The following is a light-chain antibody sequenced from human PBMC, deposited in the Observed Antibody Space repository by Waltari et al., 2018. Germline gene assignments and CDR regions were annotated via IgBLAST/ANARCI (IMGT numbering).Light chain of an antibody. CDR1: QSVGIN. V-gene: IGKV3-15*01. CDR2: GAA. CDR3: HQYNNWPRT. Sequence: EIVMTQSPATLSVSPGERATLSCRASQSVGINLAWYQHKPGQVPRLFIYGAATRATGSPARISGSGSGTEFTLTISSLQSEDFAVYYCHQYNNWPRTFGQGTKVEIK. J-gene: IGKJ1*01.